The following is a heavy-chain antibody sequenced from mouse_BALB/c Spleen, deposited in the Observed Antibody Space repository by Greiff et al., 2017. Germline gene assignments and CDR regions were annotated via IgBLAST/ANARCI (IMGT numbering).Heavy chain of an antibody. V-gene: IGHV1S126*01. D-gene: IGHD2-1*01. J-gene: IGHJ4*01. Sequence: VKLVESGPQLVRPGASVKISCKASGYSFTSYWMHWVKQRPGQGLEWIGMIDPSDSETRLNQKFKDKATLTVDKSSSTAYMQLSSPTSEDSAVYYCARSYGNPHYYAMDYWGQGTSVTVSS. CDR1: GYSFTSYW. CDR2: IDPSDSET. CDR3: ARSYGNPHYYAMDY.